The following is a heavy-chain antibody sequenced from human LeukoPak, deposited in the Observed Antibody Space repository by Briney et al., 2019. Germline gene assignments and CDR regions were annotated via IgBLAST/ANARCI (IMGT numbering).Heavy chain of an antibody. CDR1: GFTFSSYE. CDR2: ISSSGSTI. D-gene: IGHD3-9*01. Sequence: GGSLRLSCAASGFTFSSYEMNWVRQAPGKGLEWVSYISSSGSTIYYADSVKGRFTISRDNAKNSLYLQMNSLRAEDTAVYYCARDFYDILTGYYPAPFDYWGQGTLVTVSS. J-gene: IGHJ4*02. CDR3: ARDFYDILTGYYPAPFDY. V-gene: IGHV3-48*03.